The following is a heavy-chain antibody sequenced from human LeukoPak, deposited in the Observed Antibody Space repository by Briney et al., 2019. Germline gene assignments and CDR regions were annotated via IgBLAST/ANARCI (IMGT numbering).Heavy chain of an antibody. Sequence: GGSLRLSCAASGLAFSAYKMHWVRQAPGKGLEWVSAISDSGGSTYYADSVKGRFTISRDNSRNTLYLQMNSLRAEDTAVYYCAKDPRHGDYDPSLDYWGQGTLVTVSS. CDR3: AKDPRHGDYDPSLDY. CDR1: GLAFSAYK. CDR2: ISDSGGST. V-gene: IGHV3-23*01. J-gene: IGHJ4*02. D-gene: IGHD4-17*01.